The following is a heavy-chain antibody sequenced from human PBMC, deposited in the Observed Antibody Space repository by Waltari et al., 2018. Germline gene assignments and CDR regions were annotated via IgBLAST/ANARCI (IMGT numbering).Heavy chain of an antibody. D-gene: IGHD5-18*01. CDR2: IYYSGST. V-gene: IGHV4-39*01. CDR3: ARQTWIQLWLYAFDI. CDR1: GGSISSSSYY. Sequence: QLQLQESGPGLVKPSETLSPPCTVPGGSISSSSYYGGWIRQPPGKGLEWIGSIYYSGSTYYNPSLKSRVTISVDTSKNQFSLKLSSVTAADTAVYYCARQTWIQLWLYAFDIWGQGTMVTVSS. J-gene: IGHJ3*02.